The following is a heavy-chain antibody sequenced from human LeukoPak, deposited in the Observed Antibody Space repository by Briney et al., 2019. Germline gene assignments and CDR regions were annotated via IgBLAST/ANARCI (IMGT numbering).Heavy chain of an antibody. J-gene: IGHJ6*02. D-gene: IGHD3-22*01. Sequence: GRSLRLSCAASGFTFSSYAMHWVRQAPGKGLEWVVVISYDGSNKYYADSVKGRFTISRDNSKNTLYLQMNSLRAEDTAVYYCARESPPYYYDSSGYPSLGGMDVWGQGTTVTVSS. CDR2: ISYDGSNK. V-gene: IGHV3-30-3*01. CDR1: GFTFSSYA. CDR3: ARESPPYYYDSSGYPSLGGMDV.